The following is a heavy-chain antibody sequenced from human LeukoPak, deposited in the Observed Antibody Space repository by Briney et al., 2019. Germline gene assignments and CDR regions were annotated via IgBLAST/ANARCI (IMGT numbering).Heavy chain of an antibody. J-gene: IGHJ4*02. Sequence: SETLSLTCTVSGGSISSSSYYWGWIRQPPGKGLEWIGSIYYSGSTYYNPSLKSRVTISVDTSKNQFSLKLSSVTAADTAVYYCAGRTYYDFWSGYLDYWGQGTLVTVSS. CDR1: GGSISSSSYY. D-gene: IGHD3-3*01. CDR3: AGRTYYDFWSGYLDY. CDR2: IYYSGST. V-gene: IGHV4-39*01.